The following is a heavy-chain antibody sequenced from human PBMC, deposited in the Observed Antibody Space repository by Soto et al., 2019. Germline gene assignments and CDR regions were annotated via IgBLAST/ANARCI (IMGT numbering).Heavy chain of an antibody. CDR1: GFTFSNAW. V-gene: IGHV3-15*01. D-gene: IGHD5-18*01. J-gene: IGHJ6*02. Sequence: PGGSLRLSCAASGFTFSNAWMSWVRQAPGKGLEWVGRIKSKTDGGTTDYAAPVKGRFTISRDDSKNTLYLQMNSLKTEDTAVYYCTTDLWIQQYYYGMDVWGQGTTVTVSS. CDR2: IKSKTDGGTT. CDR3: TTDLWIQQYYYGMDV.